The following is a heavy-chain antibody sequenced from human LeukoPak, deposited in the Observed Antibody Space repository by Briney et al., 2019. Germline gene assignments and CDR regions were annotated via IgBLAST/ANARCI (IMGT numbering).Heavy chain of an antibody. V-gene: IGHV3-30*04. J-gene: IGHJ4*02. D-gene: IGHD6-13*01. Sequence: GRSLRLSCAASGFTFSSYAMHWVRQAPGKGLEWVAVISYDGSNKYYADSVKGRFTISRDNSKNTLYLQMNSLRAEDTAVYYCARGAAAGGFVFPATDHWGQGTLVTVSS. CDR2: ISYDGSNK. CDR1: GFTFSSYA. CDR3: ARGAAAGGFVFPATDH.